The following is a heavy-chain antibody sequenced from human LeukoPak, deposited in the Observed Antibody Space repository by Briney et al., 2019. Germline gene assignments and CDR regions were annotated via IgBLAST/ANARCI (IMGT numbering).Heavy chain of an antibody. V-gene: IGHV1-18*01. CDR2: ISAYNGNT. J-gene: IGHJ4*02. CDR1: GYTFTSYG. Sequence: ASVKVSCKASGYTFTSYGISWVRQAPGQGLEWMGWISAYNGNTNYAQKLQGRVTMTTDTSTSTAYMELRSLRSDDTAVYYCAREWEDCTVGSRYPEFDYWGQGTLVTVSS. D-gene: IGHD2-15*01. CDR3: AREWEDCTVGSRYPEFDY.